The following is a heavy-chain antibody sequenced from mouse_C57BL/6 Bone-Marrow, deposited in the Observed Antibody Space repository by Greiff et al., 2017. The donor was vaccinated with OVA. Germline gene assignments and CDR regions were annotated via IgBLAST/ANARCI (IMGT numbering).Heavy chain of an antibody. V-gene: IGHV5-16*01. CDR1: GFTFSDYY. D-gene: IGHD4-1*01. CDR2: INYDGSST. J-gene: IGHJ2*01. CDR3: ARELNWYYFDY. Sequence: EVMLVESEGGLVQPGSSMKLSCTASGFTFSDYYMAWVRQVPEKGLEWVANINYDGSSTYYLDSLKSRFIISRDNAKNILYLQMSSLKSEDTATYYCARELNWYYFDYWGQGTTLTVSS.